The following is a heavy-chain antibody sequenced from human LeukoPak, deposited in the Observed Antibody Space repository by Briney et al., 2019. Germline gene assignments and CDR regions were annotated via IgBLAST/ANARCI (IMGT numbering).Heavy chain of an antibody. J-gene: IGHJ4*02. V-gene: IGHV1-69*04. Sequence: GASVKVSCKASGGTFSSYAISWVRQAPGQGLEWMGRIIPILNKANYAQKFQGRVTFTADKSTITAYMELSSLRSGDTAVYYCARDSAVVTADYWGQGTLVAVSS. CDR2: IIPILNKA. CDR3: ARDSAVVTADY. CDR1: GGTFSSYA. D-gene: IGHD2-21*02.